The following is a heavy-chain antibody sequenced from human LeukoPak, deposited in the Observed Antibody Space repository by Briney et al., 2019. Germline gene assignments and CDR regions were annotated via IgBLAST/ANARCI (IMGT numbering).Heavy chain of an antibody. D-gene: IGHD6-13*01. Sequence: ASVKVSCKASGYTFSEYYIHWVRQAPGQGLEWMGWMNPNSGNTGYAQKFQGRVTMTRNTSISTAYMELSSLRSEDTAVYYCARGASSSWPFPYYYYYYMDVWGKGTTVTVSS. CDR2: MNPNSGNT. CDR3: ARGASSSWPFPYYYYYYMDV. V-gene: IGHV1-8*01. J-gene: IGHJ6*03. CDR1: GYTFSEYY.